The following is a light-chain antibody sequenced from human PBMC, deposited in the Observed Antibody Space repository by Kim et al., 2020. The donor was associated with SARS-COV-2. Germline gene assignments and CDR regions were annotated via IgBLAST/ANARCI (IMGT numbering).Light chain of an antibody. CDR2: SAS. CDR3: QQSGGSVT. V-gene: IGKV3-20*01. CDR1: QTFDTKY. Sequence: SPGARATLSCRASQTFDTKYLAWYQQKPGQAPRLLIYSASSRANGIPDRFSGSGSGTDFTLTISRLEPEDFAVYYCQQSGGSVTFGGGTKVDIK. J-gene: IGKJ4*01.